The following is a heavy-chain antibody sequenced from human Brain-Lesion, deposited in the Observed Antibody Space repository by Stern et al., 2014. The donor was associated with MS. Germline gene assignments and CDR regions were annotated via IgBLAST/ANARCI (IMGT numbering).Heavy chain of an antibody. D-gene: IGHD1-26*01. V-gene: IGHV1-24*01. Sequence: QVQLGQSGAEVKKPGASVKVSCKVSGYTLTELSMHWVRQAPRKGLEWMGGFDPEDGETIYAQKFQGRVTMTEDTSTDTAYMELRSLRSEDTAVYYCATLSPGAGGNYYRHFDYWGQGTLVTVSS. CDR1: GYTLTELS. J-gene: IGHJ4*02. CDR2: FDPEDGET. CDR3: ATLSPGAGGNYYRHFDY.